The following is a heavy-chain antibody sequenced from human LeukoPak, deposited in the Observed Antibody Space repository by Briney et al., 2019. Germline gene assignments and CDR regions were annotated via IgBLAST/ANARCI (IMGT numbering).Heavy chain of an antibody. CDR2: IYTSGST. CDR3: ARDKEYDILTDQNWFDP. Sequence: ASETLSLTCTVSGGSISRYYWSWIRQPAGKGLEWIGRIYTSGSTNYNPSLKSRVTMSVDTSKNQFSLKLSSVTAADTAVYYCARDKEYDILTDQNWFDPWGQGTLVTVSS. CDR1: GGSISRYY. J-gene: IGHJ5*02. D-gene: IGHD3-9*01. V-gene: IGHV4-4*07.